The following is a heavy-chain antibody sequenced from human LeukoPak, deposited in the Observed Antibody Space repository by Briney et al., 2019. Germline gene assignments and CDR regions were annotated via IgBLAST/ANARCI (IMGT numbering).Heavy chain of an antibody. CDR1: GFTLSSYA. J-gene: IGHJ4*02. CDR2: ISYNGNAK. D-gene: IGHD6-19*01. CDR3: TRDAGYADGWYGGRY. Sequence: GRSLRPYCAASGFTLSSYAMHWVRQAPGKGLEWVAVISYNGNAKYYADSVKGRFTISKDNSNNTLYLRMDSLRVEDTAMYYCTRDAGYADGWYGGRYWGQGTLVTVSS. V-gene: IGHV3-30*14.